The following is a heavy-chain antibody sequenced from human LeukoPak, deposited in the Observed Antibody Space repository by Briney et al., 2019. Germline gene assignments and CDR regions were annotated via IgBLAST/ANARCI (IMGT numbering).Heavy chain of an antibody. D-gene: IGHD2-15*01. Sequence: WASVKVSCKTSGYTFTSSGITWVRQAPGQGLEWMGWINTHNGYSKYAQRLQGRVTMTADTSTSTAYMELSSLTSDDTAVYFCAKNTPGGYSDSWGQGTLVTVSS. CDR3: AKNTPGGYSDS. CDR1: GYTFTSSG. J-gene: IGHJ4*02. V-gene: IGHV1-18*01. CDR2: INTHNGYS.